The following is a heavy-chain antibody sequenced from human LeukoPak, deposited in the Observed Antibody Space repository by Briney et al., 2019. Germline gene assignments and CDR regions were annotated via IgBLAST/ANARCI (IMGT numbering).Heavy chain of an antibody. CDR3: AKDTPLFYHYYGIDV. CDR2: ISGDGTIT. V-gene: IGHV3-43*02. J-gene: IGHJ6*02. CDR1: GLNLDAYA. Sequence: GGSLRLSCAASGLNLDAYAMHWVRQAPGKGLEWVSLISGDGTITYYADSVKGRFTISRDNSKNSLFLEMNSLRSEDTAMYYCAKDTPLFYHYYGIDVWGQGTTVTVSS.